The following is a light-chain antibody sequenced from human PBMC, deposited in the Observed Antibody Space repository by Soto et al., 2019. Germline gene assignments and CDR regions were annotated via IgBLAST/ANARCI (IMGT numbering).Light chain of an antibody. V-gene: IGKV3-11*01. Sequence: EIVLTQSPATLSLSPGERATLSCRASQSVSSYLAWYQQKPGQAPRLLIYDASNSATGIPARFSGSGSGTDFTLNISILEPEDFAMYYCQQRSNWPPVTFGGGTKVEIK. J-gene: IGKJ4*01. CDR1: QSVSSY. CDR2: DAS. CDR3: QQRSNWPPVT.